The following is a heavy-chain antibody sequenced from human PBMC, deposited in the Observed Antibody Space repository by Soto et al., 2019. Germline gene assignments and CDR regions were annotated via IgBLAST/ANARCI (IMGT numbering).Heavy chain of an antibody. CDR1: GGSISSYY. CDR3: ARDPTKTGSFDY. V-gene: IGHV4-59*01. Sequence: SETLSLTCTVSGGSISSYYWSWIRQPPGKGLEWIGYIYYSGSTNYNPSLKSRVTISVDTSKNQFSLKLSSVTAADTAVYYCARDPTKTGSFDYWGQGTLVTVSS. D-gene: IGHD1-1*01. CDR2: IYYSGST. J-gene: IGHJ4*02.